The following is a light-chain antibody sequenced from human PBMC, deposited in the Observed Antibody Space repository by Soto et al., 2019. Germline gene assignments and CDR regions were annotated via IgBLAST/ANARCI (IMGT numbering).Light chain of an antibody. CDR3: QQRSKWPLT. CDR2: DAA. V-gene: IGKV3-11*01. CDR1: QSVSTS. J-gene: IGKJ4*01. Sequence: IVLTQSPVTLSLSPGERATLSCRASQSVSTSLDWYQQKPGQSPRLLIYDAAHRATGIPVRFSGGGSGTDFTLTISSLEPEDSAVYYCQQRSKWPLTFGGGTRWIS.